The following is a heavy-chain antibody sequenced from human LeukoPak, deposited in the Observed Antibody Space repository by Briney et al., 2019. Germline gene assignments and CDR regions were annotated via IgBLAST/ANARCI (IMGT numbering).Heavy chain of an antibody. CDR2: INPNSGGT. J-gene: IGHJ5*02. CDR3: ARDIGRIQLWLKGFNWFDP. Sequence: GASVKVSCKASGYTFTGYYMHWVRQAPGQGLEWMGWINPNSGGTNYAQKFQGRVTMTRDTSISTAYMELSRLRSDDTAVYYCARDIGRIQLWLKGFNWFDPWGQGTLVTVSS. D-gene: IGHD5-18*01. CDR1: GYTFTGYY. V-gene: IGHV1-2*02.